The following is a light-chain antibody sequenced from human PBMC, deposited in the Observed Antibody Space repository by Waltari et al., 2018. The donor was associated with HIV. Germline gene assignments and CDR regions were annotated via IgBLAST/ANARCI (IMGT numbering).Light chain of an antibody. J-gene: IGLJ2*01. CDR2: DVS. Sequence: QSALTQPRSVSGSPGQSVTISCTGTSSDVGDYKYVPWYQQHPGQAPKLMIYDVSKRPSGVPDRFSGAKSGNTASLTIAGLQAEDEADYYCCSFTVTYIWVFGGGTKLTVL. V-gene: IGLV2-11*01. CDR1: SSDVGDYKY. CDR3: CSFTVTYIWV.